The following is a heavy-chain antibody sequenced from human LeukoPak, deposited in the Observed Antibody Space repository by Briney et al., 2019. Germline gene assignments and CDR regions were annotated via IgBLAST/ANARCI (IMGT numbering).Heavy chain of an antibody. Sequence: SETLSLTCAVYGGSFSGYYWSWIRQPPGKGLEWIGEINHSGSTNYNPSLKSRVTISVDTSKNQFSLKLSSVTAADTAVYYCARDYSSSWYEAIDYWGQGTLVTVSS. CDR3: ARDYSSSWYEAIDY. CDR2: INHSGST. CDR1: GGSFSGYY. D-gene: IGHD6-13*01. V-gene: IGHV4-34*01. J-gene: IGHJ4*02.